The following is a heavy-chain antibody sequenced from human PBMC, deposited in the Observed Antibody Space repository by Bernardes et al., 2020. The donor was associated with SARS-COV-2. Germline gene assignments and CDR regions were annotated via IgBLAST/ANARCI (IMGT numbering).Heavy chain of an antibody. Sequence: SESLSLTCSVSGGSISSSSDYWGWLLHPPGKGLEWIGSMYYNGNTYYNPSLKSRITISGDGSKNQFPLRLTSVTAADTAVYYCAIHIPARGRGDWFDPWGLATLVSVSS. D-gene: IGHD2-21*01. J-gene: IGHJ5*02. CDR3: AIHIPARGRGDWFDP. V-gene: IGHV4-39*01. CDR1: GGSISSSSDY. CDR2: MYYNGNT.